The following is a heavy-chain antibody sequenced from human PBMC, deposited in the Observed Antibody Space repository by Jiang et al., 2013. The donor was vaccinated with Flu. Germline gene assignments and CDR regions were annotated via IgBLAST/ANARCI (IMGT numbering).Heavy chain of an antibody. CDR2: INHSGST. Sequence: LLKPSETLSLTCAVYGGSFSGYYWSWIRQPPGKGLEWIGEINHSGSTNYNPSLKSRVTISVDTSKNQFSLKLSSVTAADTAVYYCARTPSKWGNFGSFGYFDLWGRGTLVTVSS. V-gene: IGHV4-34*01. D-gene: IGHD3-16*01. CDR3: ARTPSKWGNFGSFGYFDL. J-gene: IGHJ2*01. CDR1: GGSFSGYY.